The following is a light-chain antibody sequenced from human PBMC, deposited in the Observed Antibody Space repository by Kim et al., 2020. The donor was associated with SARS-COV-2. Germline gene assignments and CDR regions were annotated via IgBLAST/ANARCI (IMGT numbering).Light chain of an antibody. J-gene: IGKJ4*01. CDR3: QQYNSYPLT. Sequence: SASVGDRVTIPCRASQSISSWLAWYQQKPGKAPKLLIYDASSLESGVPSRFSGSGSGTEFTLTISSLQPDDFATYYCQQYNSYPLTFGGGTKLEIK. V-gene: IGKV1-5*01. CDR1: QSISSW. CDR2: DAS.